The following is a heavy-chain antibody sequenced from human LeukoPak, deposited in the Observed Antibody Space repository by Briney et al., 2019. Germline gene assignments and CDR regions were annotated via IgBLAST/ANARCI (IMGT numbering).Heavy chain of an antibody. CDR2: ISSSSNYI. J-gene: IGHJ4*02. Sequence: GGSLRLSCAASGFTFSSYTMNWVRQAPGKGLEWVSSISSSSNYIYYADSVKGRFTISRDNAKNSLFLQMNSPRAEDTAVYYCARGQGLQLKLGSDYWGQGTLVTVSS. V-gene: IGHV3-21*01. CDR3: ARGQGLQLKLGSDY. CDR1: GFTFSSYT. D-gene: IGHD5-24*01.